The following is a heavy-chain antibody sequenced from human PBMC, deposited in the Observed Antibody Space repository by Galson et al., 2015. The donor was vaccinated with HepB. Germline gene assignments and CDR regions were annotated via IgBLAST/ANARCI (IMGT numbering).Heavy chain of an antibody. D-gene: IGHD3-10*01. CDR2: INPNSGGT. CDR3: ARDRLVGRGQPLGLPYYYYMDV. V-gene: IGHV1-2*02. J-gene: IGHJ6*03. CDR1: GYTFTGYY. Sequence: SVKVSCKASGYTFTGYYMHWVRQAPGQGLEWMGWINPNSGGTNYAQKLQGRVTMTRDTSISTAYMELSRLRSDDTAVYYCARDRLVGRGQPLGLPYYYYMDVWGKGTTVTVSS.